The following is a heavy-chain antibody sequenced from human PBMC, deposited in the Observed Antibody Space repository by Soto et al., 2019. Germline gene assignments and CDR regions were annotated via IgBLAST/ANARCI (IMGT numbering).Heavy chain of an antibody. V-gene: IGHV3-23*01. CDR3: AKDLSYYGSAKHAYYYGMDV. D-gene: IGHD3-10*01. Sequence: PGGSLRLSCAASGLTFSTYAMSWVRQAPGKGLEWVSAISGSGGSTYYADSVKGRFTISRDNSKNTLYLQMNSLRAEDTAVYYCAKDLSYYGSAKHAYYYGMDVWGQGTTVTVSS. CDR1: GLTFSTYA. CDR2: ISGSGGST. J-gene: IGHJ6*02.